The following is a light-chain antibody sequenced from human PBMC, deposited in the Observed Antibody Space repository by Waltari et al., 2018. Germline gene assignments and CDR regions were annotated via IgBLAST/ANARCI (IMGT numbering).Light chain of an antibody. V-gene: IGKV3-20*01. CDR1: QKMGIY. Sequence: CRASQKMGIYFAGYQQKPGQAPRLLRLHASSRATGIPDRFSGSGSGTDFSLTISRLEPEDFAVYYCQKYESLPATFGQGTKVEIK. J-gene: IGKJ1*01. CDR3: QKYESLPAT. CDR2: HAS.